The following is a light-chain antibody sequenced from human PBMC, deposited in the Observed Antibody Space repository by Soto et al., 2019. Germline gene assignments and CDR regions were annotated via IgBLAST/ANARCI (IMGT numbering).Light chain of an antibody. CDR2: DAS. Sequence: TMMTQSPDTLSVSLGERATLSCRASQSLRSSLAWYQQKPGQAPRLLIYDASTRATGIPARFSGSGSGTDFTLTISGLQSEDFAVYYCQQYGSSPLTFGGGTKVDIK. J-gene: IGKJ4*01. CDR3: QQYGSSPLT. V-gene: IGKV3-15*01. CDR1: QSLRSS.